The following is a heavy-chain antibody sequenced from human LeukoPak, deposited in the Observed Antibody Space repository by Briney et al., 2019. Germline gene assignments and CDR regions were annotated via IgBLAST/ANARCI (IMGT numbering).Heavy chain of an antibody. D-gene: IGHD4-17*01. CDR3: ARDRSGTLGNGDYVFDY. J-gene: IGHJ4*02. CDR2: IYYSGST. V-gene: IGHV4-30-4*08. Sequence: PSQTLSLTCTVSGGSISSGDYYWSWIRQPPGKGLEWIGYIYYSGSTYYNPSLKSRVTISVDTSKNQFSLKLTSVTAADTAVYYCARDRSGTLGNGDYVFDYWGQGTLVTVSS. CDR1: GGSISSGDYY.